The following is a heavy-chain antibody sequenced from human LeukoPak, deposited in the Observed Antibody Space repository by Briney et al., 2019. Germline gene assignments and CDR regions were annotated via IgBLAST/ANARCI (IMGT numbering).Heavy chain of an antibody. CDR3: ARGRTDYYESSGPFPALGY. D-gene: IGHD3-22*01. V-gene: IGHV1-8*01. CDR1: ANAFLTYD. J-gene: IGHJ4*02. CDR2: MNPDSGDT. Sequence: ASVKVSCKTSANAFLTYDINWVRQATGQGLEWMGWMNPDSGDTGYAQKFQGRVTMTRDTSISTAYMELRSPRSEDTAVYYCARGRTDYYESSGPFPALGYWGQGTLVTVSS.